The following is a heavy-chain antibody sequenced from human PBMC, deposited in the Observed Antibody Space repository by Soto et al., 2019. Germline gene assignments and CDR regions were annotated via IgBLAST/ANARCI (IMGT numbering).Heavy chain of an antibody. Sequence: SETLSLTCTVSGESISSSSSYWRWIRQPPGKGLEWIGSIYYSGRTYNPSFKSRVTISIDTSKNQFSLKLSSVTATDTAVYYCARQRTTVVTQAYFDHWDQGALVTVCS. D-gene: IGHD2-21*02. CDR3: ARQRTTVVTQAYFDH. CDR2: IYYSGRT. J-gene: IGHJ4*02. CDR1: GESISSSSSY. V-gene: IGHV4-39*01.